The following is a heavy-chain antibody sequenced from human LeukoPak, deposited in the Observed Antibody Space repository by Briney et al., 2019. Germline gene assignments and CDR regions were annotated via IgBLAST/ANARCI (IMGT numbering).Heavy chain of an antibody. CDR2: ISGSGGST. CDR3: AKVKDNFYYYGMDV. CDR1: GFTVSSTY. D-gene: IGHD2-15*01. J-gene: IGHJ6*02. V-gene: IGHV3-23*01. Sequence: GGSLRLSCAASGFTVSSTYMSWVRQAPGKGLEWVSAISGSGGSTYYADSVKGRFTISRDNSKNTLDLQMDSLRAEDTAVYYCAKVKDNFYYYGMDVWGQGTTVTVSS.